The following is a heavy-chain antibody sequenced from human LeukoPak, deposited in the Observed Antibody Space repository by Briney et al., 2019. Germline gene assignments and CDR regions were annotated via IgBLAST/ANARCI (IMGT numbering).Heavy chain of an antibody. V-gene: IGHV3-74*01. CDR3: ARDEEQQLLDY. CDR1: GFTFSSYW. J-gene: IGHJ4*02. Sequence: GGSLRLSCAASGFTFSSYWMHWVRHAPGKGLVWVSRINSDGSSTIYADSVKGRFTISRDNAKNTLYLQMNSLRAEDTAVYYCARDEEQQLLDYWGQGTLVTVSS. D-gene: IGHD6-13*01. CDR2: INSDGSST.